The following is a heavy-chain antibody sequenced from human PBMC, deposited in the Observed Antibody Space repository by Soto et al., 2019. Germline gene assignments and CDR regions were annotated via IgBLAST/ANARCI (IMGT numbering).Heavy chain of an antibody. CDR1: RYYINNGYY. Sequence: PSETLSLTCDVSRYYINNGYYWAWIRQPPGKGLEWNGRIYHSDTYYNPSLKRRLTISVDTSKNQFSLRLTTVTAAYTAVYYCARGGDTMVRGVIIFFYYGFDVWGQGTTVTVSS. D-gene: IGHD3-10*01. J-gene: IGHJ6*02. V-gene: IGHV4-38-2*01. CDR2: IYHSDT. CDR3: ARGGDTMVRGVIIFFYYGFDV.